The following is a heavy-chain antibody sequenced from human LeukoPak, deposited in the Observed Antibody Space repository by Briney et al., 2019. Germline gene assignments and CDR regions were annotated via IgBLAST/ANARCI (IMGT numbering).Heavy chain of an antibody. J-gene: IGHJ4*02. V-gene: IGHV1-2*02. CDR3: ATDRGDHRVVVPAALDF. Sequence: ASVKVSCKASGYSFSGHYTHWVRQAPGQELEWMGWINPDTGGATYSQKFQGRVSMTRDASISTAFMELHGLRSDDTAVYFCATDRGDHRVVVPAALDFWGQGTLVAVSS. CDR2: INPDTGGA. CDR1: GYSFSGHY. D-gene: IGHD2-2*01.